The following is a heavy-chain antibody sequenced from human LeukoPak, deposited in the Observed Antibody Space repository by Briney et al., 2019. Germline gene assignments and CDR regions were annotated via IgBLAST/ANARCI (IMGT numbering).Heavy chain of an antibody. CDR1: GFTFSTYW. CDR2: ISSSGSTI. J-gene: IGHJ6*04. CDR3: AELGITMIGGV. V-gene: IGHV3-48*04. Sequence: GGSLRLSCAASGFTFSTYWMTWVRQAPGKGLEWVSYISSSGSTIYYADSVKGRFTISRDNAKNSLYLQMNSLRAEDTAVYYCAELGITMIGGVWGKGTTVTISS. D-gene: IGHD3-10*02.